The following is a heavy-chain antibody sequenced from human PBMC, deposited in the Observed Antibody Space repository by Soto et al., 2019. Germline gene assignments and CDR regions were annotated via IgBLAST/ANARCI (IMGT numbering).Heavy chain of an antibody. J-gene: IGHJ4*02. D-gene: IGHD3-3*01. CDR2: IYPGDSDT. V-gene: IGHV5-51*01. CDR1: GYSFTSYW. Sequence: EVQLVQSGAEVKKPGESLKISCKGSGYSFTSYWIGWVRQMPGKGLEWMGIIYPGDSDTRYSPSFQGQVTISADKSISTAYLQWSRLKAADTARYYCARQGHIAQSLEWLLLDYWGQGTLGTVSS. CDR3: ARQGHIAQSLEWLLLDY.